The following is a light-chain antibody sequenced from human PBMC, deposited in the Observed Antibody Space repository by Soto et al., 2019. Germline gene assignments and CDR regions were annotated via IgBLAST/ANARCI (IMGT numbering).Light chain of an antibody. CDR1: SSNIGAGYD. Sequence: QSVLTQPPSVSGAPGQRVTISCTGSSSNIGAGYDVHWYQQLPGTAPKLLIYGNSNRPSGVPDRFSGSNSGNSASLAITGLQAEDEADYYCQSYDSSRSAYAVFGGGTQLTVL. CDR2: GNS. J-gene: IGLJ7*01. V-gene: IGLV1-40*01. CDR3: QSYDSSRSAYAV.